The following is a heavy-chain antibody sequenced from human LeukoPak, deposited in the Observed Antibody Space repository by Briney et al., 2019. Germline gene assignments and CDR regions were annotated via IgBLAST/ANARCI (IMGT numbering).Heavy chain of an antibody. J-gene: IGHJ4*02. CDR2: INHSGST. CDR1: GGSFSGYC. D-gene: IGHD2-15*01. V-gene: IGHV4-34*01. CDR3: ARGRHCSGGSCYSGYYFDY. Sequence: SETLSLTCAVYGGSFSGYCWIWIRQPPGKGLEWIGEINHSGSTNYNPSLKSRVTISVETSKNQFSLKLSSVTAADTAVYYCARGRHCSGGSCYSGYYFDYWGQGTLVTVSS.